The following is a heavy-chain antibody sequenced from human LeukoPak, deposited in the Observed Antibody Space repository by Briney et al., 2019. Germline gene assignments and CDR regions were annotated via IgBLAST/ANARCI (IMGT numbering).Heavy chain of an antibody. D-gene: IGHD3-22*01. CDR1: GGTFSSYA. V-gene: IGHV1-46*01. Sequence: ASVKVSCKASGGTFSSYAISWVRQAPGQGLEWMGIISPSSGSTSYAQKFQGRVTMTRDTSTSTVYMELSSLRSEDTAVYYCARGSDYYDSSAMGYWGQGTLVTVSS. J-gene: IGHJ4*02. CDR3: ARGSDYYDSSAMGY. CDR2: ISPSSGST.